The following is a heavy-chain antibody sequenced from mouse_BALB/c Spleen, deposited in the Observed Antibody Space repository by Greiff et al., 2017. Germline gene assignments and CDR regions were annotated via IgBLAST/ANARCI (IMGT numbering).Heavy chain of an antibody. CDR1: GFTFSSYA. D-gene: IGHD2-1*01. Sequence: EVMLVESGGGLVKPGGSLKLSCAASGFTFSSYAMSWVRQSPEKRLEWVAEISSGGSYTYYPDTVTGRFTISRDNAKNTLYLEMSSLRSEDTAMYYCAREESYGNYYFDYWGQGTTLTVSS. V-gene: IGHV5-9-4*01. CDR2: ISSGGSYT. CDR3: AREESYGNYYFDY. J-gene: IGHJ2*01.